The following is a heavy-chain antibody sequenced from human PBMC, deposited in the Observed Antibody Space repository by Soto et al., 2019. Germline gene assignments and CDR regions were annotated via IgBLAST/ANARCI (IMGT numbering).Heavy chain of an antibody. V-gene: IGHV3-23*01. CDR2: TRSNGEHT. D-gene: IGHD2-2*01. CDR1: GFTFSNFA. Sequence: PGGSLRLSCAGSGFTFSNFAMTWVRQAPGKGLEWVSTTRSNGEHTYYADSVKGRFTVSRDNSKNTLFSEMSSLRAEDTAVYFCAKDSKSVAVSAARVYGVDVWGQGTTVTVSS. CDR3: AKDSKSVAVSAARVYGVDV. J-gene: IGHJ6*02.